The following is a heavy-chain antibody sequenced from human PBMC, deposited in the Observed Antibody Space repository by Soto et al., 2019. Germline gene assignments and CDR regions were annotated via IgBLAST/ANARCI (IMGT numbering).Heavy chain of an antibody. CDR3: ARDDEGGSYCDLGY. CDR2: ILDDGNNK. J-gene: IGHJ4*02. D-gene: IGHD3-10*01. CDR1: GFTFSNYI. Sequence: PGGSLRLSCAASGFTFSNYIMHWVRQAPGKGLEWVAFILDDGNNKYYADSVKGRFTISRDNSKNTLYLQMNSLGTEDTAVYYCARDDEGGSYCDLGYWGQGTLVTVSS. V-gene: IGHV3-30-3*01.